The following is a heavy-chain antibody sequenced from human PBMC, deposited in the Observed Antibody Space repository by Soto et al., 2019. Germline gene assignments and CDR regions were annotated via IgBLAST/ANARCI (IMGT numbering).Heavy chain of an antibody. CDR1: GGTFSSYA. Sequence: QVQLVQTGAELKTPGSSVKVSCKASGGTFSSYAISWVRQAPGQGLEWMGGIIRIFGTANYAKKFQGRVTITGDESTSTAYMELSSLRSEDTAVYYCAYSPYYYYGMDVWGQGTTVTVSS. CDR3: AYSPYYYYGMDV. J-gene: IGHJ6*02. V-gene: IGHV1-69*12. D-gene: IGHD2-15*01. CDR2: IIRIFGTA.